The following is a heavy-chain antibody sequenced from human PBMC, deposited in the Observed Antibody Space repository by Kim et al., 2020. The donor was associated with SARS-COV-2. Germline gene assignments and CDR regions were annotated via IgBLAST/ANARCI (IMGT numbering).Heavy chain of an antibody. CDR3: TRVTGTTVAFWDAFD. CDR1: GFTFSDSA. Sequence: GGSLRLSCGASGFTFSDSAMHWVRRASGKGLEWLGRIRSKGNGYVTAYSASVRGRFTISRDDSRNTEYLQMNSLKTEDTAVYYCTRVTGTTVAFWDAFD. D-gene: IGHD1-1*01. J-gene: IGHJ3*02. CDR2: IRSKGNGYVT. V-gene: IGHV3-73*01.